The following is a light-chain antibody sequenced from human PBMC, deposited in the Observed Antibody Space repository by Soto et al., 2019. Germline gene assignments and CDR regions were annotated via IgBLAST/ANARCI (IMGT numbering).Light chain of an antibody. V-gene: IGLV2-14*01. CDR1: SSAVGGYNY. CDR3: SSYTSSSTVV. CDR2: DVR. Sequence: QSVLTQPASVSGSPGQSITISCTGTSSAVGGYNYVSWYQQQPGRAPKLMIYDVRNRPSGVSNRFSGSKSGNTASLTISGLQAEDEADYYCSSYTSSSTVVFGGGTKLTVL. J-gene: IGLJ2*01.